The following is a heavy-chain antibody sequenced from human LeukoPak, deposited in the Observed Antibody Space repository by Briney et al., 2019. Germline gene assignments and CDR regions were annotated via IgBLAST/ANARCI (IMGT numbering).Heavy chain of an antibody. CDR2: ISGSGGST. Sequence: GGSLRLSCAASGFTFSSYAMRWVRQAPGKGLEWVSAISGSGGSTYYADSVKGRFTISRDNSKNTLYLQMNSLRAEDTAVYYCARVVWGQLTYYFDYWGEGTLVTVSS. V-gene: IGHV3-23*01. CDR1: GFTFSSYA. D-gene: IGHD3-16*01. CDR3: ARVVWGQLTYYFDY. J-gene: IGHJ4*02.